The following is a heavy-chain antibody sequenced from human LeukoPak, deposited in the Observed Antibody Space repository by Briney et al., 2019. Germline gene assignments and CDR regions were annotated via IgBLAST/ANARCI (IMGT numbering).Heavy chain of an antibody. Sequence: SETLSLTCTVSGGSISSYYWSWIRQPPGKGLEWIGYIYYSGSTNYNPSLRSRVTISVDTSKNQFSLKLSSVTAADTAVYYCARAPLIAVAGRGWFDPWGQGTLVTVSS. CDR3: ARAPLIAVAGRGWFDP. CDR1: GGSISSYY. V-gene: IGHV4-59*01. J-gene: IGHJ5*02. CDR2: IYYSGST. D-gene: IGHD6-19*01.